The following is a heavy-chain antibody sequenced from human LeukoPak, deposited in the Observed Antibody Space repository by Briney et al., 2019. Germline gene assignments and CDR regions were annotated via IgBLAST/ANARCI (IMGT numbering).Heavy chain of an antibody. CDR1: GFTFSSYA. Sequence: PGGSLRLSCAASGFTFSSYAMNRVRQAPGKGLEWVSSISTGSSFIYYADSVKGRFTIARDNAKNSLYLQMNSLRPDDTAVYYCVRDQGGERWFDPWGQGTLVTVSS. J-gene: IGHJ5*02. D-gene: IGHD3-16*01. CDR3: VRDQGGERWFDP. V-gene: IGHV3-21*01. CDR2: ISTGSSFI.